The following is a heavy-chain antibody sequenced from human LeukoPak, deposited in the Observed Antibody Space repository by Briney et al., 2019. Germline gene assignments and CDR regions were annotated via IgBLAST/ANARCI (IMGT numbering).Heavy chain of an antibody. J-gene: IGHJ4*02. CDR2: ISGSGGIT. CDR1: GFTFSSYA. Sequence: PGGSLRLSCAASGFTFSSYAMSWVRQAPGKGLEWVSAISGSGGITYYADSVKGRFTISRDNSKNTLYLQMNSLRAEDTAVYYCAKEPRYYYDSSGYYRFDYWGQGTLVTVSS. V-gene: IGHV3-23*01. CDR3: AKEPRYYYDSSGYYRFDY. D-gene: IGHD3-22*01.